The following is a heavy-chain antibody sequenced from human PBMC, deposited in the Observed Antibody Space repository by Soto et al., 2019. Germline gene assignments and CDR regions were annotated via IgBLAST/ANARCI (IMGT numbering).Heavy chain of an antibody. CDR1: GYSFTSYW. V-gene: IGHV5-10-1*01. J-gene: IGHJ4*02. CDR3: ARRAPARPYSSSWHDY. Sequence: PGESLKISCKGSGYSFTSYWISWVRQMPGKGLEWMGRIDPSDSYTNYSPSFQGHVTISADKSISTAYLQWSSLKASDTAMYYCARRAPARPYSSSWHDYWGQGTLVTVSS. D-gene: IGHD6-13*01. CDR2: IDPSDSYT.